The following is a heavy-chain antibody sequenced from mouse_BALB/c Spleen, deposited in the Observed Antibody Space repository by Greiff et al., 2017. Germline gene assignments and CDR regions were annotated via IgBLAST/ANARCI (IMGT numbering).Heavy chain of an antibody. CDR2: INPSNGRT. D-gene: IGHD1-1*01. Sequence: QVQLQQPGAELVKPGASVKLSCKASGYTFTSYWMHWVKPRPGQGLEWIGEINPSNGRTNYNEKFKSKATLTVDKSSSTAYMQLSSLTSEDSAVYYCASPLYYGSSYWYFDVWGAGTTVTVSS. V-gene: IGHV1S81*02. CDR3: ASPLYYGSSYWYFDV. CDR1: GYTFTSYW. J-gene: IGHJ1*01.